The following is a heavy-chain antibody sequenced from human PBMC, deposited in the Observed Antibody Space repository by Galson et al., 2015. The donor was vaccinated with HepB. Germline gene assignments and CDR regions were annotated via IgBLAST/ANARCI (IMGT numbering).Heavy chain of an antibody. CDR3: TRDAEVRNAALRKGGFEH. V-gene: IGHV3-33*01. J-gene: IGHJ4*02. Sequence: SLRLSCAASGFTFSGYGMHWVRQAPGKGLEWVAVIWYDGSDKYYADSVKDRFTISRDNSKNTVYLQMNSLRGEDTAVYYCTRDAEVRNAALRKGGFEHWGQGTLVAVSS. CDR1: GFTFSGYG. D-gene: IGHD3-10*01. CDR2: IWYDGSDK.